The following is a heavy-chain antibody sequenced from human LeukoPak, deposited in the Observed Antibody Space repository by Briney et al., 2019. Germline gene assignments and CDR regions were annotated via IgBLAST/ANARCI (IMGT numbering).Heavy chain of an antibody. V-gene: IGHV3-30*02. CDR2: IRYDGSDE. CDR1: GFHFSSYG. J-gene: IGHJ4*02. D-gene: IGHD3-16*01. CDR3: AKEGGLLCDYFDY. Sequence: GGSLKLFCAPSGFHFSSYGMHWLRQAPGKGLAGVAFIRYDGSDEYYADSVKGRFTISRDNSKNTLYLQMNSLRVKDTAAYYCAKEGGLLCDYFDYWGQGTLVTVSS.